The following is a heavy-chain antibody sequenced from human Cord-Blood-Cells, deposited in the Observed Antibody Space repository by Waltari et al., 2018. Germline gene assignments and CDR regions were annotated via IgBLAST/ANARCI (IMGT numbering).Heavy chain of an antibody. V-gene: IGHV4-4*07. CDR3: ARDSDSSSWYWFDP. Sequence: QVQLQESGPGLVKPSETLSLTCTVTGGSFSRYYSRWPRQPAGKGLEWIGRIYTSGSTNYNPSLKSRVTMSVETSKNQFSLKLSSVTAADTAVYYCARDSDSSSWYWFDPWGQGTLVTVSS. CDR1: GGSFSRYY. D-gene: IGHD6-13*01. CDR2: IYTSGST. J-gene: IGHJ5*02.